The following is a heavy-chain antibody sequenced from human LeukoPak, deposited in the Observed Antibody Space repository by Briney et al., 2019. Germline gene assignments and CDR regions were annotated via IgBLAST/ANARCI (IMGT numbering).Heavy chain of an antibody. Sequence: SVKVSCKASGYTFTNYDINWVRQAPGQGLEWRGRIIPIFGIANYAQKFQGRVTITADKSTSTAYMELSSLRSEDTAVYYCARDPIVVVVAAYYYYGMDVWGQGTTVTVSS. J-gene: IGHJ6*02. CDR3: ARDPIVVVVAAYYYYGMDV. CDR1: GYTFTNYD. CDR2: IIPIFGIA. D-gene: IGHD2-15*01. V-gene: IGHV1-69*04.